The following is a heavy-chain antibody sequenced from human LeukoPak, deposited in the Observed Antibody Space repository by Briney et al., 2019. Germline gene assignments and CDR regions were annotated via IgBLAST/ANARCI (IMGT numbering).Heavy chain of an antibody. CDR3: AKGPGFGELLYY. Sequence: RGSLRLSCAASGFTFSSYAVSWVRQAPGKGLEWVSAISGSGGSTYYADSVKGRFTISRDNSKNTLYPQMNSLRAEDTAVYYCAKGPGFGELLYYWDQGTLVTVSS. D-gene: IGHD3-10*01. CDR1: GFTFSSYA. V-gene: IGHV3-23*01. CDR2: ISGSGGST. J-gene: IGHJ4*02.